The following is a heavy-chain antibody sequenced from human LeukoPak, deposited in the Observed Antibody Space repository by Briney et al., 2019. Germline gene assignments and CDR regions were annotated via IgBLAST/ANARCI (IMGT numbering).Heavy chain of an antibody. CDR2: ISGSGGST. Sequence: GGSLRLSCAASGFTFSSYAMSWVRQAPGKGLEWVSAISGSGGSTYYVDSVKGRFTISRDNSKNTLYLQMNSLRAEDTAVYYCAKDGLWFGESDYFDYWGQGTLVTVSS. D-gene: IGHD3-10*01. CDR1: GFTFSSYA. J-gene: IGHJ4*02. CDR3: AKDGLWFGESDYFDY. V-gene: IGHV3-23*01.